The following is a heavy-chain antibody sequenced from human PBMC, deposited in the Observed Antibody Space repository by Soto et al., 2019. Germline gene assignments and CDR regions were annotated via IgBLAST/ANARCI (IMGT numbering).Heavy chain of an antibody. Sequence: QVPLVQSGAEVKKPGASVKVSCKASGYTFTSYDINWVRQATGQGLEWMGWMNPNSGHTGYAQKLQGRVTMTRNTSISTAYMELSSLRSEDTAVYYCARGAGARYCSSTSCYKDWFDPWGQGTLVTVSS. CDR1: GYTFTSYD. V-gene: IGHV1-8*01. CDR2: MNPNSGHT. D-gene: IGHD2-2*02. CDR3: ARGAGARYCSSTSCYKDWFDP. J-gene: IGHJ5*02.